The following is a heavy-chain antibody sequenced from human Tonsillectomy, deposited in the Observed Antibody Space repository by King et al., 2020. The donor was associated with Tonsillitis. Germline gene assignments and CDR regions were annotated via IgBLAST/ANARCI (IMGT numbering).Heavy chain of an antibody. D-gene: IGHD2-15*01. J-gene: IGHJ6*02. CDR1: GGSISRYY. CDR2: FYTGDIS. Sequence: QLQESGPGLVKPSETLSLTFTVSGGSISRYYWSLIRPPPGEGLGWVGRFYTGDISNYHPSLKSRVTISVDTAKNQFSLKPNSVTAADTAGYYLARDGADCSGGRCYNKYFYAMDVWGQGTTVTVSS. V-gene: IGHV4-4*07. CDR3: ARDGADCSGGRCYNKYFYAMDV.